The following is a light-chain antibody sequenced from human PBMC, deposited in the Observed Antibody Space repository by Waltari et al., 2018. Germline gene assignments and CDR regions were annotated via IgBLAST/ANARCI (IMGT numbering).Light chain of an antibody. Sequence: DIQMTQSPSTLSASVGDRVTISCRASQSVGIWLVWYQQKPVKAQKLLIYMSSSLESGVPSRFSGSGSGTEFTLTISSLQPDDFATYSCQQYSSFSTFGQGTKLDI. CDR3: QQYSSFST. CDR1: QSVGIW. J-gene: IGKJ2*01. V-gene: IGKV1-5*03. CDR2: MSS.